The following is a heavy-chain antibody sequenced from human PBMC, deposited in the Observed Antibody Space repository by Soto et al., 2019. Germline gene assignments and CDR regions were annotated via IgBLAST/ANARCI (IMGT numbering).Heavy chain of an antibody. CDR3: AKLTYSDLWSGSHDS. J-gene: IGHJ4*02. D-gene: IGHD3-3*01. V-gene: IGHV3-23*01. CDR1: GFTFSSRA. Sequence: GGSLRLSCAASGFTFSSRAMCWVRQAPGKGLDWVSIISASGDNTYYADSVKGRFTISRDNSKNTLYLQVNSLRAEDTAVYYCAKLTYSDLWSGSHDSWGQGTLVTVSS. CDR2: ISASGDNT.